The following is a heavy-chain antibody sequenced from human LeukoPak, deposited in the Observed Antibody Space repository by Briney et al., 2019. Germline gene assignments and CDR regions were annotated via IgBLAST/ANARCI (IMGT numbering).Heavy chain of an antibody. CDR1: GGSISGTLYY. D-gene: IGHD3-22*01. CDR3: ARIIVVTSTDYFDS. V-gene: IGHV4-39*01. Sequence: SETLSLTCTVSGGSISGTLYYWGWIRQPPGEGLEWIGSIFYSGITYYNPSLQSRATISVDASKSQFSLHLSSVTAADTALYYCARIIVVTSTDYFDSWGQGTLVTVSS. J-gene: IGHJ4*02. CDR2: IFYSGIT.